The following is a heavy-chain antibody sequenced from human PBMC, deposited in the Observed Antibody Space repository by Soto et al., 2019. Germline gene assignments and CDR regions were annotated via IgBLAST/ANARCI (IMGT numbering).Heavy chain of an antibody. J-gene: IGHJ4*02. D-gene: IGHD3-10*01. CDR2: IKRKTDGGTT. CDR1: GFTFSNAW. V-gene: IGHV3-15*01. CDR3: TTAYYGSGLMN. Sequence: EVQLVESGGGLVKPGGSLRLSCAASGFTFSNAWMSWVRQAPGKGLEWVGRIKRKTDGGTTDYAAPVKGRFTISRDDSKNTLYLQMNSLKTEDTAVYYCTTAYYGSGLMNWGQGTLVTFSS.